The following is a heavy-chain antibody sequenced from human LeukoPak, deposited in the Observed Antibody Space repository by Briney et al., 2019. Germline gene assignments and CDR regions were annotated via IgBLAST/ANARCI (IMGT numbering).Heavy chain of an antibody. CDR2: IIGGAGST. V-gene: IGHV3-23*01. CDR1: GFTFSRHS. CDR3: AHGAVYQLDY. Sequence: PGGSLRLSCAASGFTFSRHSMNWVRQAPGKGLEWVSGIIGGAGSTYYADSVKGRFTISGDNSKNTLFLQMNSLRAEDTAVYYCAHGAVYQLDYWGQGTLVTVSS. J-gene: IGHJ4*02. D-gene: IGHD2-2*01.